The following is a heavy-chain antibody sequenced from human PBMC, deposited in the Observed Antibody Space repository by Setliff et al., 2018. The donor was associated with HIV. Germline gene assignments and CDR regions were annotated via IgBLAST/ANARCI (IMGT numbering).Heavy chain of an antibody. CDR2: IIPSGST. V-gene: IGHV4-34*12. CDR1: GGSFSGYY. Sequence: PSETLSLTCAVYGGSFSGYYWSWIRRPPGKGLKWIGEIIPSGSTNYNPSLKSRVTISVDTSMNQFSLKLSSVTAADTAVYYCARRSGWSLDYWGQGTLVTVSS. D-gene: IGHD6-19*01. J-gene: IGHJ4*02. CDR3: ARRSGWSLDY.